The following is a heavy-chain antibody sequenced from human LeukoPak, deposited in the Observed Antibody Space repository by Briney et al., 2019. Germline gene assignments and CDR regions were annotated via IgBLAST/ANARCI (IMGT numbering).Heavy chain of an antibody. CDR3: ARQTGSGLFTLP. Sequence: SETLSLTCTISGVSISSSNSYWGWIRQPPGKGLEWIGSIYYTGNTYYNASLKSRVTISIDTSKNQISLRLTSVTAADTAMYYCARQTGSGLFTLPGGQGTLVTVSS. J-gene: IGHJ4*02. CDR2: IYYTGNT. D-gene: IGHD3/OR15-3a*01. V-gene: IGHV4-39*01. CDR1: GVSISSSNSY.